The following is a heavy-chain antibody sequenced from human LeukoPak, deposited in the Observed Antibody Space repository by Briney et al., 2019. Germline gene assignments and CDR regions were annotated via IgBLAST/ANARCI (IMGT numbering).Heavy chain of an antibody. CDR1: GFTFSSYA. V-gene: IGHV3-74*01. J-gene: IGHJ4*02. CDR2: INSDGSST. CDR3: AREGYYDSSGSDY. Sequence: GGSLRLSCAASGFTFSSYAMSWVRQAPGKGLVWVSRINSDGSSTSYADSVKGRFTISRDNAKNTLYLQMNSLRAEDTAVYYCAREGYYDSSGSDYWGQGTLVTVSS. D-gene: IGHD3-22*01.